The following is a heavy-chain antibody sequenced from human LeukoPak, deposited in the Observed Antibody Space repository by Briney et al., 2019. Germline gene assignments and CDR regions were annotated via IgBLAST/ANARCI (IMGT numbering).Heavy chain of an antibody. V-gene: IGHV3-48*01. CDR1: GFTFSSYS. CDR3: ASTHSGSYSGFDP. J-gene: IGHJ5*02. CDR2: ISSSSTI. Sequence: PGGSLRLSCAASGFTFSSYSMNWVRQAPGKGLEWVSYISSSSTIYYADSVKGRFTISRDNAKNSLYLQMNSLRAEDTAVYYCASTHSGSYSGFDPWGQGTLVTVSS. D-gene: IGHD1-26*01.